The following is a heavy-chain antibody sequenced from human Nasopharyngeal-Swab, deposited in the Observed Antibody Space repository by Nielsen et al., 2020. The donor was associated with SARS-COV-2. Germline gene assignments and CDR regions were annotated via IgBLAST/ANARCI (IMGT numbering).Heavy chain of an antibody. CDR2: IYYSGST. Sequence: IRQPPGKGLEWIGYIYYSGSTYYNPSLKSRVTISVDTSKNQFSLKLSSVTAADTAVYYCARAGRERVVITKFDYWGQGTLVTVSS. J-gene: IGHJ4*02. D-gene: IGHD3-22*01. CDR3: ARAGRERVVITKFDY. V-gene: IGHV4-30-4*01.